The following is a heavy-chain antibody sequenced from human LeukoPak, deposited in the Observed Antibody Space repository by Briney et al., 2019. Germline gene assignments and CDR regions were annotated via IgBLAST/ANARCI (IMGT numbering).Heavy chain of an antibody. Sequence: SETLSLTCTVSGGSVSNGIYYWGWIRQPPGKGLEWIGSIHNVGSTYYNPSLKSRVTVSVDTSKNQFSLNLSSVTAADTAVYYCAKKTYSSGWRVPIDYWGQGTLVTVSS. J-gene: IGHJ4*02. CDR3: AKKTYSSGWRVPIDY. D-gene: IGHD6-19*01. CDR1: GGSVSNGIYY. CDR2: IHNVGST. V-gene: IGHV4-39*01.